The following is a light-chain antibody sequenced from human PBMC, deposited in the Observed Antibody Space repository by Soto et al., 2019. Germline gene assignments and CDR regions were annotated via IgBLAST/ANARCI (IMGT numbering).Light chain of an antibody. CDR1: QGIRDA. Sequence: DIQMTQSPSSLSASVGDRVTITCRASQGIRDALGWYQQKPGKVPKRLIYSASSLQNGVPSRFRGSGSETVFTLTISSLQHEDFATYFCVQNSDYPFTFGQGTRLEIK. CDR3: VQNSDYPFT. V-gene: IGKV1-17*01. J-gene: IGKJ5*01. CDR2: SAS.